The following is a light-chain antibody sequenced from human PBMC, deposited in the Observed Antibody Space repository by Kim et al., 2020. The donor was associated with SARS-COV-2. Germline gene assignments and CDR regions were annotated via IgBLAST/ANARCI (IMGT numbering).Light chain of an antibody. V-gene: IGLV3-21*04. J-gene: IGLJ2*01. CDR2: YDS. Sequence: SYELTQPPSVSVAPGKTARITCGGNNIGSKSVHWYQQKPGQAPVLVIYYDSDRPSGIPERFSGSNSGNTATLTISRVEAGDEAEYYCQVCDSGVVFGGGTQLTVL. CDR1: NIGSKS. CDR3: QVCDSGVV.